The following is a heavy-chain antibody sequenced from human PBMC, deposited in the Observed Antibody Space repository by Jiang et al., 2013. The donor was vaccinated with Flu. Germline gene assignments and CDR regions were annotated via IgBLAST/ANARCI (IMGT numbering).Heavy chain of an antibody. D-gene: IGHD6-13*01. CDR2: IYYSGST. CDR3: ARGGDSSSWYWPVDY. V-gene: IGHV4-31*03. CDR1: GGSISSGGYY. J-gene: IGHJ4*02. Sequence: GSGLVKPSQTLSLTCTVSGGSISSGGYYWSWIRQHPGKGLEWIGYIYYSGSTYYNPSLKSRVTISVDTSKNQFSLKLSSVTAADTAVYYCARGGDSSSWYWPVDYWGQGTLVTVSS.